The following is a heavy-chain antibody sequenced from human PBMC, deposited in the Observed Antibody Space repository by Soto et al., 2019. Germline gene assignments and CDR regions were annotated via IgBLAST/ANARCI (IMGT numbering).Heavy chain of an antibody. D-gene: IGHD1-1*01. Sequence: EVKLVESGGGLMQPGGSLRLSCAASGFSVGGNPMTWVRQAPGKGLEWVASIHTGGSTFYADPVKGRFTISRDNSENMVYLQMNSLTVGDTAMYFCARGVNDDSWGRGTLVTVSS. CDR2: IHTGGST. CDR1: GFSVGGNP. CDR3: ARGVNDDS. V-gene: IGHV3-53*01. J-gene: IGHJ4*02.